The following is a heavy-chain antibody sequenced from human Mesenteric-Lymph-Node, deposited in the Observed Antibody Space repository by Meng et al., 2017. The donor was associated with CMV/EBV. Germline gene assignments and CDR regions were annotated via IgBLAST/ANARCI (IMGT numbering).Heavy chain of an antibody. V-gene: IGHV3-30-3*01. D-gene: IGHD2-15*01. CDR3: AKDGGYYSFDY. Sequence: GESLKISCAASGFTFSSYAMHWVRQAPGKGLEWVAVISYDGSNKYYADSVKGRFTISRDNSKNTLYLQMNSLRAEDTAVYYCAKDGGYYSFDYWGQGTLVTVSS. CDR2: ISYDGSNK. J-gene: IGHJ4*02. CDR1: GFTFSSYA.